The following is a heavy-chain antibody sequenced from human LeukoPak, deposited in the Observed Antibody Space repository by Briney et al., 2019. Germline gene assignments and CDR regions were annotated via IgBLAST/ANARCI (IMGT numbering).Heavy chain of an antibody. CDR1: GFTFRRHW. Sequence: GGSLRLSCAASGFTFRRHWMSWVRQAPGKGLEWVASIKQDGSEKYYVDSVKGRLTISRDNAKNSLSLQMNSLRAEDTAVYYCARVKSGFDPWGQGTLVTVSS. CDR2: IKQDGSEK. J-gene: IGHJ5*02. V-gene: IGHV3-7*01. CDR3: ARVKSGFDP.